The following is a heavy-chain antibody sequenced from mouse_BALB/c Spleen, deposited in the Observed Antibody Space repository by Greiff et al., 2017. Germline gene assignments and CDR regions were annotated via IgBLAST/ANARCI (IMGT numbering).Heavy chain of an antibody. Sequence: VKLQQSGPELVRPGESVKISCKGSGYTFTDYAMHWVKQSHAKSLEWIGVISIYYDNTNYNQKFKGKATMTVDKSSSTAYMELARLTSEDSAIYYCARSHYYGSSYGWYFDVWGAGTTVTVSS. D-gene: IGHD1-1*01. J-gene: IGHJ1*01. CDR3: ARSHYYGSSYGWYFDV. V-gene: IGHV1-67*01. CDR1: GYTFTDYA. CDR2: ISIYYDNT.